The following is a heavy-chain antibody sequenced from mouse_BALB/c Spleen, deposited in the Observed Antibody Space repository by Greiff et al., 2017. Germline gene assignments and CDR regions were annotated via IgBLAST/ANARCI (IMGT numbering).Heavy chain of an antibody. D-gene: IGHD1-1*01. J-gene: IGHJ1*01. Sequence: VQLQQSGPELVKPGASVKISCKASGYAFSSSWMNWVKQRPGQGLEWIGRIYPGDGDTNYNGKFKGKATLTADKSSSTAYMQLSSLTSVDSAVYFCARYYYGSDWYFEVWGAGTTVTVSS. CDR3: ARYYYGSDWYFEV. CDR1: GYAFSSSW. V-gene: IGHV1-82*01. CDR2: IYPGDGDT.